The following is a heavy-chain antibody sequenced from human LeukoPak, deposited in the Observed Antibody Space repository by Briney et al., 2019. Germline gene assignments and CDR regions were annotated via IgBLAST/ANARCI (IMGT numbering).Heavy chain of an antibody. CDR3: TTANHNHKWDDFDY. J-gene: IGHJ4*02. Sequence: GSLRLSCAASGFTFANAWMTWIRQAPGKGLEWVGRIKGVTDGGAAGYAAPVKGRFTISRDDSKNTVYLQMNRLIAEDTAVYYCTTANHNHKWDDFDYWGQGTLVTVSS. D-gene: IGHD1-14*01. CDR1: GFTFANAW. CDR2: IKGVTDGGAA. V-gene: IGHV3-15*01.